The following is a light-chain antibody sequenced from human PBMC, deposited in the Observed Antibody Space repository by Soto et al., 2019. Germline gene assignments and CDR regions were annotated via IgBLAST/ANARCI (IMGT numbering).Light chain of an antibody. CDR3: QQYGSSLPWT. Sequence: EVVLTQSPGTLSLSPGERATLSCRASQSVGTRFLAWYQQLPGQSPRLLIYGTSTRAAGIPDRFIGSGSGTDFSLTISRLEPEDFAFYYCQQYGSSLPWTFGQGTKVEI. V-gene: IGKV3-20*01. CDR1: QSVGTRF. CDR2: GTS. J-gene: IGKJ1*01.